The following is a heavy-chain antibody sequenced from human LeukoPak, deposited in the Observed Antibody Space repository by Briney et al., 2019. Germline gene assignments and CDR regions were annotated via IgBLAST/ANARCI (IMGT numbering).Heavy chain of an antibody. CDR1: GFTFSSYA. D-gene: IGHD6-13*01. CDR3: AKPPYSSSWAIDY. CDR2: ISTSGGTT. V-gene: IGHV3-23*01. J-gene: IGHJ4*02. Sequence: GGSLRLSCAASGFTFSSYAMSWVRQAPGRGLEWVSAISTSGGTTYYADSVKGRFTISRDNSKNTLYLQMNSLRAEDTALYYCAKPPYSSSWAIDYWGQGTLVTVSS.